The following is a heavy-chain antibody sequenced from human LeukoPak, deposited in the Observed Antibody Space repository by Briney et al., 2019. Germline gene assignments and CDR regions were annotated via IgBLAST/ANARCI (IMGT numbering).Heavy chain of an antibody. Sequence: ASVKVSCKASGYSFTDYYIHWARQAPGQGLEWMGWMNPNSGNTGYAQKFQGRVTMTRNTSISTAYMELSSLRSEDTAVYYCAREGGYSYGLYDYWGQGTLVTVSS. CDR3: AREGGYSYGLYDY. D-gene: IGHD5-18*01. V-gene: IGHV1-8*02. J-gene: IGHJ4*02. CDR2: MNPNSGNT. CDR1: GYSFTDYY.